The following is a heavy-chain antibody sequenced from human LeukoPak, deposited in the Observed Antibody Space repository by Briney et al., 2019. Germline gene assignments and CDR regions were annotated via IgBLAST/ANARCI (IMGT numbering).Heavy chain of an antibody. D-gene: IGHD6-19*01. CDR2: INSDGSST. J-gene: IGHJ4*02. CDR3: ARDASGHTDY. Sequence: GGSLRLSCAASGFTFSSYWMLWVRQAPGKGLVWVSRINSDGSSTNYADSMRGRFTISRDNAKNTLHLQMNSLRAEDTAVYYCARDASGHTDYWGQGTLVTVSA. CDR1: GFTFSSYW. V-gene: IGHV3-74*01.